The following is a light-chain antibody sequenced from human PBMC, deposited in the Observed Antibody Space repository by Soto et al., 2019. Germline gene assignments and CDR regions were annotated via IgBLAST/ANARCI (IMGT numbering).Light chain of an antibody. CDR1: QSVXSN. Sequence: IVVTQSPATLSVSPGEGATLSCRASQSVXSNLVWYQAKPGQAPRVLXDGASSRATGSPDRLSGSGSATDVSLTISRREPYEFSAYYCQQYGATPRTFGQGTKVEIK. V-gene: IGKV3-20*01. J-gene: IGKJ1*01. CDR2: GAS. CDR3: QQYGATPRT.